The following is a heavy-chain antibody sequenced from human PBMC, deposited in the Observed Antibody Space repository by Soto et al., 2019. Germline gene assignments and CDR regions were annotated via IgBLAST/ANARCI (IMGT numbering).Heavy chain of an antibody. CDR1: GSSISSGYS. Sequence: SETLSLTCAVSGSSISSGYSWSWIRQPPGQALQWIGFIYQSGVTSYNPSLASRVSISLDRSNNQCSLNLKSVTAADTAVYFCAGMPYTSGLTFDPWGPGTLVTVSS. CDR3: AGMPYTSGLTFDP. V-gene: IGHV4-30-2*01. CDR2: IYQSGVT. J-gene: IGHJ5*02. D-gene: IGHD6-19*01.